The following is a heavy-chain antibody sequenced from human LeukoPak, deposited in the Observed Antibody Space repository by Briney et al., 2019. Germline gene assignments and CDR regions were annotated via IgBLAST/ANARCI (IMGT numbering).Heavy chain of an antibody. D-gene: IGHD2-15*01. CDR3: ARGGISGGGSDY. CDR1: GGTFSSYA. V-gene: IGHV1-69*04. J-gene: IGHJ4*02. CDR2: IIPILGIA. Sequence: ASVKVSCKASGGTFSSYAISWVRQAPGQGLEWMGRIIPILGIANYAQKFQGRVTITADKSTSTAYMELSSLRSEDTAVYYCARGGISGGGSDYWGQGTLVTVSS.